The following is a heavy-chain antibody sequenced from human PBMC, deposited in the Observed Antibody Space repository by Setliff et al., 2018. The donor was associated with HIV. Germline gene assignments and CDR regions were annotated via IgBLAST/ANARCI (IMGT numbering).Heavy chain of an antibody. J-gene: IGHJ4*02. CDR1: GYLFSGYY. CDR2: INYSNGDT. CDR3: ATAKEHWLSEGGFDY. V-gene: IGHV1-2*02. Sequence: ASVKVSCKTSGYLFSGYYLHWLRRAPGQGLEWMGWINYSNGDTKSAERFQGRVTMSRDSSTSTLYMDLKSLTSDDTAVYYCATAKEHWLSEGGFDYWGQGTLVTVS. D-gene: IGHD6-19*01.